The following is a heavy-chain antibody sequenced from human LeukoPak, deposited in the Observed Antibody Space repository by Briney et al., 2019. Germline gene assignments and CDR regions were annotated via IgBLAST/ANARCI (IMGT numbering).Heavy chain of an antibody. CDR2: IRYDGSDK. J-gene: IGHJ4*02. CDR1: GFTFSIFG. CDR3: AKDGGRGVLDY. V-gene: IGHV3-30*02. D-gene: IGHD3-10*01. Sequence: GGSLRLSCAASGFTFSIFGMHWVRQAPGKGLEWVTFIRYDGSDKYYTDSVTGRFTISRDNSRNILFLQMNSLRTEYTAVYYCAKDGGRGVLDYWGQGTLVTVSS.